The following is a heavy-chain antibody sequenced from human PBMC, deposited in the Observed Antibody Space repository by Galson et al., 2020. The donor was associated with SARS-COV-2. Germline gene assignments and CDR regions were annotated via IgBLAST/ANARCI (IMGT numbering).Heavy chain of an antibody. Sequence: GGSLRLSCAASGFTVSSNYMSWVRQAPGKGLEWVSVIYSGGSTYYADSVKGRFTISRDNSKNTLYLQMNSLRAEDTAVYYCARDRPFVRRLYSSSDYYYYYGMDVWGQGTTVTVSS. J-gene: IGHJ6*02. D-gene: IGHD6-6*01. CDR1: GFTVSSNY. CDR2: IYSGGST. CDR3: ARDRPFVRRLYSSSDYYYYYGMDV. V-gene: IGHV3-53*01.